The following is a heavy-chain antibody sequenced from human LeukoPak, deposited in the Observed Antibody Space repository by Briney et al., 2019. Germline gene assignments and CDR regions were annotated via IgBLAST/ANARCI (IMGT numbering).Heavy chain of an antibody. CDR3: ARGKELDYYGSGRYGMDV. CDR1: GYTFTSYG. CDR2: ISAYNGNT. D-gene: IGHD3-10*01. J-gene: IGHJ6*02. V-gene: IGHV1-18*01. Sequence: ASVKVSCKASGYTFTSYGISWVRQAPGQGLEWMGWISAYNGNTNYAQKLQGRVTMTTDTSTSTAYMELRSLRSDDTAVYYCARGKELDYYGSGRYGMDVWGQGTTVTVSS.